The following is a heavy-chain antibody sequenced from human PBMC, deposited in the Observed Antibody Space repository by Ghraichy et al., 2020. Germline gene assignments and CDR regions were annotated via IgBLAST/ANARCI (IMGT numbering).Heavy chain of an antibody. CDR1: GFTVSSNY. CDR2: LYSGGST. J-gene: IGHJ3*02. Sequence: GGSLRLSCAASGFTVSSNYMSWVRQAPGKGLEWLSVLYSGGSTYYADSVKGRFTISRDNSQNTLYLQMNSLRAEDTAVYYCARYTAIEAFDIWGQGTMVTVSS. V-gene: IGHV3-53*01. CDR3: ARYTAIEAFDI. D-gene: IGHD2-2*02.